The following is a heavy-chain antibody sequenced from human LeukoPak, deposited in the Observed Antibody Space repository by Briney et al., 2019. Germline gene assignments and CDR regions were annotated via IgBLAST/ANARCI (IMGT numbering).Heavy chain of an antibody. CDR1: GYTFTGYY. V-gene: IGHV1-2*06. J-gene: IGHJ6*04. D-gene: IGHD3-9*01. Sequence: ASVKVSCMAPGYTFTGYYMHSVRQAPGQGLERMRRIKPNRVGTNYAQKVQGRVTMTSDTSISTAYMELSRLRSDDTAVYYCSNSDILTGYYPDVWGKGTTVTVSS. CDR3: SNSDILTGYYPDV. CDR2: IKPNRVGT.